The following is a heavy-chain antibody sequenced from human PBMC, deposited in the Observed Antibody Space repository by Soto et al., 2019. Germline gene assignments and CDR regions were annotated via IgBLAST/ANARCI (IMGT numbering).Heavy chain of an antibody. J-gene: IGHJ4*02. CDR1: GGSISSYY. V-gene: IGHV4-59*01. Sequence: QVQLQESGPGLVKPSETLSLTCTVSGGSISSYYWSWIRQPPGKGLEWIGYIYYSGSTNYNPSLKSRGTMSVDTSKNQFSLKLSSVTAADTAVYYCASGGRAYCSGGSCYDLFDYWGQGTLVTVSS. CDR3: ASGGRAYCSGGSCYDLFDY. CDR2: IYYSGST. D-gene: IGHD2-15*01.